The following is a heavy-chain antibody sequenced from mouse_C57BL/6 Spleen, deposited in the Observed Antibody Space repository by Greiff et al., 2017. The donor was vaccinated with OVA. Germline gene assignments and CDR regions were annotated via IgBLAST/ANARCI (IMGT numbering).Heavy chain of an antibody. CDR2: IDPSDSET. Sequence: QVQLQQPGAELVRPGSSVKLSCKASGYTFTSYWMHWVKQRPIQGLEWIGNIDPSDSETHYNQKFKDKATLTVDKSSSTAYMQLSSLTSEDSAVYYCARREAKEGWYFDVWGTGTTVTVSS. D-gene: IGHD6-1*01. CDR3: ARREAKEGWYFDV. CDR1: GYTFTSYW. J-gene: IGHJ1*03. V-gene: IGHV1-52*01.